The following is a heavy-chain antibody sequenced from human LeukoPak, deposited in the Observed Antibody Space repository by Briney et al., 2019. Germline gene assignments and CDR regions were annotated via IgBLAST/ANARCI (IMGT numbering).Heavy chain of an antibody. V-gene: IGHV3-33*01. J-gene: IGHJ4*02. CDR3: ARDRYSSMWSVFEY. D-gene: IGHD6-13*01. CDR2: IWYDGSNK. Sequence: QPGGSLRLSCAASGFTFSSFAMHWVRQSPGKGLEWVAVIWYDGSNKLYADSVKGRFTISRDNSRNTLYLQMNSLSAEDTAVYYCARDRYSSMWSVFEYWGQGALVTVSS. CDR1: GFTFSSFA.